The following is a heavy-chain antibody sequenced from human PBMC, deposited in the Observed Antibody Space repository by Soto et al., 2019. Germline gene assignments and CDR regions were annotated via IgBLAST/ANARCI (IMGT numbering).Heavy chain of an antibody. CDR1: GGTFSSYS. CDR2: IIPILNTA. D-gene: IGHD3-10*01. CDR3: ARVDYDSTYGFYYYGLDV. Sequence: QVHLVQSGAEVKKPGSSVRVSCKTSGGTFSSYSFTWVRQAPGQGLEWMGEIIPILNTANFAQKFQSRVTNTADEPPSTVYMDLSSLSPDDPAVYYCARVDYDSTYGFYYYGLDVWGQGTKVTVSS. J-gene: IGHJ6*02. V-gene: IGHV1-69*01.